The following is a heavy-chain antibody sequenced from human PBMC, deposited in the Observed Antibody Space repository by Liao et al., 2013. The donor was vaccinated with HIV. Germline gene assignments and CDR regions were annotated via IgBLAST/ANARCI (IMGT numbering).Heavy chain of an antibody. J-gene: IGHJ3*02. CDR2: IYYSGST. V-gene: IGHV4-39*07. CDR1: GGSISSSSYY. Sequence: QLQLQESGPGLVKPSETLSLTCTVSGGSISSSSYYWGWIRQPPGKGLEWIGSIYYSGSTYYNPSLKSRVTISVDTSKNQFSLKLSSVTAADTAVYYCARFSQNYPVLRFLEWLVAFDIWGQGTMVTVSS. D-gene: IGHD3-3*01. CDR3: ARFSQNYPVLRFLEWLVAFDI.